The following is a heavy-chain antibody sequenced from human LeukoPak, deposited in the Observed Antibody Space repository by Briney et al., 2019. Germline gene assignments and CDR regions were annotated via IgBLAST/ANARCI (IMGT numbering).Heavy chain of an antibody. CDR2: IYYSGST. V-gene: IGHV4-59*08. CDR1: GGSISSYY. Sequence: SETLSLTCTVSGGSISSYYWSWIRQPPGKGLEWVGYIYYSGSTNYNPSLKSRVTISVDTSKNQFSLKLSSVTAADTAVYYCARRVGYSYDHWFDPWGQGTLVTVSS. CDR3: ARRVGYSYDHWFDP. D-gene: IGHD5-18*01. J-gene: IGHJ5*02.